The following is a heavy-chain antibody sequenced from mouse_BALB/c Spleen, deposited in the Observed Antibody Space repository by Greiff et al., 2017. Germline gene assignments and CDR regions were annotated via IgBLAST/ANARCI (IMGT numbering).Heavy chain of an antibody. D-gene: IGHD2-1*01. Sequence: QVQLQQSGAELVRPGSSVKISCKASGYAFSSYWMNWVKQRPGQGLEWIGQIYPGDGDTNYNGKFKGKATLTADKSSSTAYMQLSSLTSEDSAVYFCARGNGNYPAYWGQGTLVTVSA. CDR2: IYPGDGDT. CDR1: GYAFSSYW. V-gene: IGHV1-80*01. J-gene: IGHJ3*01. CDR3: ARGNGNYPAY.